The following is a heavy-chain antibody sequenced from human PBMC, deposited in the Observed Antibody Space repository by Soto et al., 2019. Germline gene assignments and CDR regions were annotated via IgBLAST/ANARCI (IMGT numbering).Heavy chain of an antibody. D-gene: IGHD5-18*01. Sequence: ASVKVSCKASGFRFNNYVIHWVRQAPGQRLEWMGWIHAGNGATEYSQNFQDRVTITRDTSANTGYMDLSRLTSEDTALYYCAVSVTEYSYDRLDVWGQGTTVTVSS. CDR2: IHAGNGAT. V-gene: IGHV1-3*01. CDR1: GFRFNNYV. J-gene: IGHJ6*02. CDR3: AVSVTEYSYDRLDV.